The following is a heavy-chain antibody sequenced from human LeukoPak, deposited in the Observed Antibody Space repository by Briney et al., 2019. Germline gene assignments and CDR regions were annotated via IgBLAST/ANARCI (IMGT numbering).Heavy chain of an antibody. CDR2: INNGGGST. CDR1: GFTFNNFA. D-gene: IGHD4-11*01. J-gene: IGHJ4*02. V-gene: IGHV3-23*01. CDR3: AKDRAVYSNYFDY. Sequence: GGSLRLSCAPSGFTFNNFAMSWVRQAPGKGLEWVSTINNGGGSTYYADSVKGRFTISRDNSKNTLYLQMNSLRAEDTAIYYCAKDRAVYSNYFDYWGQGTLVTVSS.